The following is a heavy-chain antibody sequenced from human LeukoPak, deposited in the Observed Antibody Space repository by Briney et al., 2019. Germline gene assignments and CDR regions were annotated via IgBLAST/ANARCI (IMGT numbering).Heavy chain of an antibody. CDR1: GFSISSYE. Sequence: GGSLRLSCAASGFSISSYEMNWVRQAPGRGLEWISYISSSGSTIYYADSVKGRFTISRDNAKNSLYLQMNSLRAEDTAVYYCARENQYSSSWADYWGQGTLVTVSS. J-gene: IGHJ4*02. CDR2: ISSSGSTI. D-gene: IGHD6-13*01. V-gene: IGHV3-48*03. CDR3: ARENQYSSSWADY.